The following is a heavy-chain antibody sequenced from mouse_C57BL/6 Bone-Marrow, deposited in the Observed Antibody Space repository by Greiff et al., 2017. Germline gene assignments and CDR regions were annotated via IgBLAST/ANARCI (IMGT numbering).Heavy chain of an antibody. Sequence: VQRVESGAELVRPGASVTLSCKASGYTFTDYEMHWVKQTPVHGLEWIGAIDPETGGTAYNQKFKGKAILTADKSSSTAYMELRSLTSEDSAVYYCTRGPYYYGSSPYYAMDYWGQGTSVTVSS. CDR2: IDPETGGT. J-gene: IGHJ4*01. D-gene: IGHD1-1*01. CDR3: TRGPYYYGSSPYYAMDY. V-gene: IGHV1-15*01. CDR1: GYTFTDYE.